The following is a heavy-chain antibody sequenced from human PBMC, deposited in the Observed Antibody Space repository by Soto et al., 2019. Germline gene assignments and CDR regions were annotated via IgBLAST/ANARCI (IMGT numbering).Heavy chain of an antibody. V-gene: IGHV4-59*08. J-gene: IGHJ4*02. CDR2: VSYSGYP. CDR1: GASISNYY. D-gene: IGHD2-21*01. Sequence: SETLSLTCTVSGASISNYYWSWIRQPPGKELEWIGHVSYSGYPDYNPSLNSRVTISADTSKNQFSLKLTSVTAADTAVYYCTRHYSADPFDYWGQGTLVTVSS. CDR3: TRHYSADPFDY.